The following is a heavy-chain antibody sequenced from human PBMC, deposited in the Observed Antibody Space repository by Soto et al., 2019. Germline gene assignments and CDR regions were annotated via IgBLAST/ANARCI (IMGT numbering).Heavy chain of an antibody. D-gene: IGHD3-22*01. CDR2: INPNSGGT. V-gene: IGHV1-2*02. CDR1: GYTLTGYY. Sequence: ASVKFSCKASGYTLTGYYMHWVRQAPGQGLEWMGWINPNSGGTNYAQKFQGRVTMTRDTSISTAYMELSRLRSDDTAMYYCARGSFRLYYYDSSGYYFTFDYWGQGTQVTVSS. J-gene: IGHJ4*02. CDR3: ARGSFRLYYYDSSGYYFTFDY.